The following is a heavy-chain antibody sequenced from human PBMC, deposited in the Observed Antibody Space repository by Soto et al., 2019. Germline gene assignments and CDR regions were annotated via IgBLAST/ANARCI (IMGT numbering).Heavy chain of an antibody. CDR1: GYNFVDYS. Sequence: QVKLVQSGTEVKSPGTSVKLSCQTSGYNFVDYSIYWVRQAPGQGFEYMGAVDPASGASDSSQKAQGRISMTTDASTSTAYMELNSLRSEDTAVYYCARLSRVTFIVAWGQGTLVTVSS. CDR2: VDPASGAS. V-gene: IGHV1-2*02. J-gene: IGHJ5*02. CDR3: ARLSRVTFIVA. D-gene: IGHD3-16*02.